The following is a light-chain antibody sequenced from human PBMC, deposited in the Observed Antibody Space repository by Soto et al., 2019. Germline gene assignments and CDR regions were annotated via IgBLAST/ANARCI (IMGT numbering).Light chain of an antibody. CDR1: SGHSSYA. CDR2: LSSDGSH. J-gene: IGLJ2*01. CDR3: QTWDTGARAL. V-gene: IGLV4-69*01. Sequence: QPVLTQSPSASASLGASVKLTCTLSSGHSSYAIAWHQQQPEKGPRYLMKLSSDGSHSKGDEIPDRFSGSSSGAERYLTISSLQSEDEADYYCQTWDTGARALFGGGTKLTVL.